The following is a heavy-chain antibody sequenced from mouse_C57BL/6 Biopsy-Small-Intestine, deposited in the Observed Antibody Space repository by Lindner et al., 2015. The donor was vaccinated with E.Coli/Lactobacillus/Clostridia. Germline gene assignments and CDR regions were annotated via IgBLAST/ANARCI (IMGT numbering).Heavy chain of an antibody. CDR3: ARSYYGYFDV. V-gene: IGHV1-80*01. Sequence: VQLQESGAELVKPGASVKISCQASGYAFSSYWMNWVKQRPGKGLEWIGQIYPGDGDTNHNGKFKGKATLTADKASSTAYMQLSSLTSEDSAVYFCARSYYGYFDVWGTGTTVTVSS. D-gene: IGHD2-12*01. CDR1: GYAFSSYW. J-gene: IGHJ1*03. CDR2: IYPGDGDT.